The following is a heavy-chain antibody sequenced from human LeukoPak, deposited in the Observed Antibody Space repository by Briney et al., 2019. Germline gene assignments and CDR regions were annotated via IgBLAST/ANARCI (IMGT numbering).Heavy chain of an antibody. CDR3: ARGSGTYSIYFDY. J-gene: IGHJ4*02. D-gene: IGHD3-10*01. V-gene: IGHV3-7*01. CDR2: IKRDGSDR. CDR1: GFTFTSYW. Sequence: GGSLRLSCAASGFTFTSYWMSWVRQAPGKGLEWVAHIKRDGSDRYYVDAVKGRFTISRDNAKSSLYLQMDSLRAEDTAVYYCARGSGTYSIYFDYWGQGTLVTVSS.